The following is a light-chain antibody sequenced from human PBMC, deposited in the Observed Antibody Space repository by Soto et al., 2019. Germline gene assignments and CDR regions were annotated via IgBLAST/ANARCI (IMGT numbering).Light chain of an antibody. CDR3: QQYHTYPRT. CDR2: DAS. Sequence: DIPMTQSPSTLSASVGDRVTITCRASQSISEWLAWYQQKPGKAPNLLIFDASSLKSGIPSRFSGSGSGTEFTLTISSLQSADFATYYCQQYHTYPRTFGQGTKLEI. CDR1: QSISEW. J-gene: IGKJ2*02. V-gene: IGKV1-5*01.